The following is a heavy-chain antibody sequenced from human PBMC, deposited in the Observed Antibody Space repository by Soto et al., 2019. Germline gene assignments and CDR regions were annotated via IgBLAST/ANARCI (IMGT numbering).Heavy chain of an antibody. Sequence: ASVKVSCKASGFTFTSSAVQWVRQARGQRLEWIGWIVVGSGNTNYAQKFQERVTITRDMSTSTAYMELNSLRAEDTAVYYCARPYSGSYYDAFDIWGQGTMVTVSS. CDR3: ARPYSGSYYDAFDI. V-gene: IGHV1-58*01. CDR2: IVVGSGNT. J-gene: IGHJ3*02. CDR1: GFTFTSSA. D-gene: IGHD1-26*01.